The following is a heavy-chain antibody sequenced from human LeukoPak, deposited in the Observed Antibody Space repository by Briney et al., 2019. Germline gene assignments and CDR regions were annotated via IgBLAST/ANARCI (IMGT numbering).Heavy chain of an antibody. V-gene: IGHV1-2*02. CDR2: INPSSGGT. J-gene: IGHJ4*02. D-gene: IGHD2-2*01. CDR1: GYTFTGYY. CDR3: ARDRHRPYCSSTSCPTGPAIN. Sequence: GASVKFSCKASGYTFTGYYMHWVRQAPRQGLEWMGWINPSSGGTNYAQKFQGRVTMTRDTSISTAYMELSRLRSDDTAVYYCARDRHRPYCSSTSCPTGPAINWGQGTLVTVSS.